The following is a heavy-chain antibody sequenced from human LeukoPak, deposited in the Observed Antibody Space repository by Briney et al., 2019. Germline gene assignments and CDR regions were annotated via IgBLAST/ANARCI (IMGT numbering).Heavy chain of an antibody. CDR3: ARSRVTMVRGSPNSNFDY. Sequence: SETLSLTCTVSGGSINTYYCSWIRQPPGKGLEWIGYIYYSGSTNYNPSLKSRVIILVDTSKNQFSLKLSSVTAADTAVYYCARSRVTMVRGSPNSNFDYWGQGILVTVSS. CDR2: IYYSGST. CDR1: GGSINTYY. D-gene: IGHD3-10*01. J-gene: IGHJ4*02. V-gene: IGHV4-59*01.